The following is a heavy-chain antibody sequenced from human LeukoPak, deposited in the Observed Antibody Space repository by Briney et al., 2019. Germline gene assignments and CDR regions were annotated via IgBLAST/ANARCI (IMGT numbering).Heavy chain of an antibody. CDR3: ARAGHCSSASCYGY. D-gene: IGHD2-2*01. Sequence: GASVKVSCKASGYTFTSYGISWVRQAPGQGLEWMGWISAYSGNTNYAQKLQGRVTMTTDTSTSTAYMELRSLRSDDTAVYYCARAGHCSSASCYGYWGQGTLVTVSS. CDR2: ISAYSGNT. J-gene: IGHJ4*02. CDR1: GYTFTSYG. V-gene: IGHV1-18*01.